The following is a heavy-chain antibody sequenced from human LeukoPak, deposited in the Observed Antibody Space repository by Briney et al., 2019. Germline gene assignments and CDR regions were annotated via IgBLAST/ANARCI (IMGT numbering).Heavy chain of an antibody. CDR3: ARGWPQQLVDY. CDR1: RFTFDDYA. V-gene: IGHV3-9*01. Sequence: GRSLRLSCAASRFTFDDYAMYWVRQAPGKGLEWVSGISWNSGHIGYADSVRGRFTISRDNAKNSLYLQMNSLRVEDTAVYYCARGWPQQLVDYWGQGTLVTVSS. J-gene: IGHJ4*02. D-gene: IGHD6-13*01. CDR2: ISWNSGHI.